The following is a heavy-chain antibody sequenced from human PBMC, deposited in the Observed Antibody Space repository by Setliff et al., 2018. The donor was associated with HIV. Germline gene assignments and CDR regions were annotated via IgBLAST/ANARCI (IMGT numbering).Heavy chain of an antibody. V-gene: IGHV1-69-2*01. Sequence: GASVKVSCKASGYTFIDYNIHWVQQAPGKGLEWMGRVDPEDGETIYAEKFRGRVTITXDTSTDTAYLKLSSLRSEDTAVYYCATDACTIDACYSSGGPWGQGTLVTVSS. J-gene: IGHJ5*02. CDR3: ATDACTIDACYSSGGP. CDR1: GYTFIDYN. CDR2: VDPEDGET. D-gene: IGHD2-15*01.